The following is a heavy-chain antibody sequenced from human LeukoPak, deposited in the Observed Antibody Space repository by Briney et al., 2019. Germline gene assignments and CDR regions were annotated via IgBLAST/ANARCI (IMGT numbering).Heavy chain of an antibody. J-gene: IGHJ6*02. CDR3: ASRWGIVVVPAATDYYYGMDV. CDR1: GYTFTSYA. D-gene: IGHD2-2*01. Sequence: ASVKVSCKASGYTFTSYAMNWVRQAPGQGLEWMGWINTNTGNPTYAQGFTGRFVFSLDTSVSTAYLQISSLKAEDTAVYYCASRWGIVVVPAATDYYYGMDVWGQGTTVTVSS. CDR2: INTNTGNP. V-gene: IGHV7-4-1*02.